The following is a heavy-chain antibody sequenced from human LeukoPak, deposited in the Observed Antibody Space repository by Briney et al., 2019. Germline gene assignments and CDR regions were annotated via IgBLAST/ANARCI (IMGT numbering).Heavy chain of an antibody. D-gene: IGHD2-21*01. Sequence: GGSLRLSCAASAFTFSSYWMTWVRQSPGKGLQWVANIKQDGSEKYYVDSVKGRFTISRDNAANSLYLQMNSLRAEDTAVYYCARHHMTAFDIWGQGTIVTVSS. CDR2: IKQDGSEK. J-gene: IGHJ3*02. CDR1: AFTFSSYW. CDR3: ARHHMTAFDI. V-gene: IGHV3-7*05.